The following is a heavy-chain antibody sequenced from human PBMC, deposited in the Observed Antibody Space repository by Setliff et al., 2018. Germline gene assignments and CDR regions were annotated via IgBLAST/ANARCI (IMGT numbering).Heavy chain of an antibody. V-gene: IGHV5-51*01. CDR1: GYRFTTYW. CDR2: VFSGDSDT. Sequence: LGESLKISCKGSGYRFTTYWIGWVRQMPGKGLEWMGIVFSGDSDTRYSPSFQGQVTMSADKSINTAYLQWSSLKASDTAMYYCARLGAPASHDAFDIWGQGTMVTVS. J-gene: IGHJ3*02. CDR3: ARLGAPASHDAFDI. D-gene: IGHD6-25*01.